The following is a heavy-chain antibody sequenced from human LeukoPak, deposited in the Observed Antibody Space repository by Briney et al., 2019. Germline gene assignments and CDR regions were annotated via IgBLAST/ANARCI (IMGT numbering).Heavy chain of an antibody. CDR2: ISAYNGNT. J-gene: IGHJ4*02. D-gene: IGHD3-3*01. V-gene: IGHV1-18*03. CDR3: ARAQGPITIFGVVTNLFDY. CDR1: GYTFTSYG. Sequence: ASVKVSCKASGYTFTSYGISWVRQAPGQGLEWMGWISAYNGNTNYAQKLQGRVTITRDTSASTAYMELSSLRSEDMAVYYCARAQGPITIFGVVTNLFDYWGQGTLVTVSS.